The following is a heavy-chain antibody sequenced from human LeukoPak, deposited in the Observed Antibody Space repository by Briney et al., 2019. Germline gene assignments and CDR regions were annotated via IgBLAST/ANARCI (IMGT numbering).Heavy chain of an antibody. CDR2: ISGSSSYI. Sequence: PGGSLRLSCAASGFTFSSYSMNWVRQAPGKGLEWVSSISGSSSYIYYADSVKGRFTISRGNAKNSLYLQMNSLRAEDTAVYYCASTIFVGAIGSYWGQGTLVTVSS. CDR1: GFTFSSYS. CDR3: ASTIFVGAIGSY. D-gene: IGHD1-26*01. V-gene: IGHV3-21*01. J-gene: IGHJ4*02.